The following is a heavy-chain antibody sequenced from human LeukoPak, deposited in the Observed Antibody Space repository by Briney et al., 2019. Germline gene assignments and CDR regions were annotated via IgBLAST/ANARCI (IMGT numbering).Heavy chain of an antibody. CDR3: ARHQGTVAGRLFDY. D-gene: IGHD6-19*01. V-gene: IGHV4-39*01. CDR2: IYYSGST. CDR1: GGSTSSSSYS. Sequence: PSETLSLTCTVSGGSTSSSSYSWGWIRQPPGKGLEWIGSIYYSGSTYYNPSLKSRVTISVDTSKNQFSLKLSSVTAADTAVYYCARHQGTVAGRLFDYWGQGTLVTVSS. J-gene: IGHJ4*02.